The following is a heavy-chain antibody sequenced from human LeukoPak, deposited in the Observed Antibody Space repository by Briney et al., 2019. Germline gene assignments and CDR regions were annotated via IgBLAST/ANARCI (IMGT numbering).Heavy chain of an antibody. Sequence: SETLSLTCTVSGGSVSSPNSYWSWIRQPPGKGLEWIGNVYYIGTTSYNSSLKSRVTISVDTSKNQFSLEVTSMTAADTAVYYCARNTSSSPWFDPWGQGTLVTVSS. CDR2: VYYIGTT. CDR1: GGSVSSPNSY. D-gene: IGHD6-6*01. CDR3: ARNTSSSPWFDP. V-gene: IGHV4-61*01. J-gene: IGHJ5*02.